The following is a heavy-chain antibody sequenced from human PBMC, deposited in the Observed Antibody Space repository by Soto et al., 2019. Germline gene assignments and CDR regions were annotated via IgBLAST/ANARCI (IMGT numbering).Heavy chain of an antibody. CDR1: GFTFSSYG. Sequence: GGSLRLSCAASGFTFSSYGMHWVRQAPGKGLEWVAVISYDGSNKYYADSVKGRFTISRDNSKNTLYLQMNSLRAEDTAVYYCAKDLKPYKSGSYSTYWGQGTLVTVSS. D-gene: IGHD1-26*01. CDR2: ISYDGSNK. CDR3: AKDLKPYKSGSYSTY. J-gene: IGHJ4*02. V-gene: IGHV3-30*18.